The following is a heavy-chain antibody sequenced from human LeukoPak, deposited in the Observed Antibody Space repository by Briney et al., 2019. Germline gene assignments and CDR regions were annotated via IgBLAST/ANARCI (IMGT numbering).Heavy chain of an antibody. CDR2: ISSSSSYI. J-gene: IGHJ4*02. V-gene: IGHV3-21*01. Sequence: GGSLRPSCAASGFTFSSYSMNWVRQAPGKGLEWVSSISSSSSYIYYADSVKGRFTISRDNAKNSLYLQMNSLRAEDTAVYYCARDPGSSWYQDYWGQGTLVTVSS. D-gene: IGHD6-13*01. CDR3: ARDPGSSWYQDY. CDR1: GFTFSSYS.